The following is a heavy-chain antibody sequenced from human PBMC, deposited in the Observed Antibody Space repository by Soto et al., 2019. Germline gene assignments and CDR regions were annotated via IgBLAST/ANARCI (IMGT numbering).Heavy chain of an antibody. V-gene: IGHV2-5*02. Sequence: QITLKESGPALVKPTQTLSLTCTFPGFSLNTPEVGVGWIRQTPGKALEWLALIYWDDDKYYNPSLKSRLTITKDTSKSPVVLTMTNMDPVDTATYYCAHRADVVFAELLSRPFDYWGLGALVTVSS. CDR2: IYWDDDK. CDR1: GFSLNTPEVG. CDR3: AHRADVVFAELLSRPFDY. J-gene: IGHJ4*02. D-gene: IGHD3-10*02.